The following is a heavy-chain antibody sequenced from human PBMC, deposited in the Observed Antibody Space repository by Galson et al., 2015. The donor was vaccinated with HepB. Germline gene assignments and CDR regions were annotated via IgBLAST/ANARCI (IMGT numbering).Heavy chain of an antibody. J-gene: IGHJ5*02. CDR3: ARRPVNNWFDP. D-gene: IGHD4-17*01. CDR1: GYIFTNYA. V-gene: IGHV7-4-1*02. Sequence: SVKVSCKASGYIFTNYAMNWVRQAPGQGLEWMGWINTNTGNPTYAQGFTGRFVFSLETSVSTAYLQISNLRAEDTAVYYCARRPVNNWFDPWGQGTLVTVSS. CDR2: INTNTGNP.